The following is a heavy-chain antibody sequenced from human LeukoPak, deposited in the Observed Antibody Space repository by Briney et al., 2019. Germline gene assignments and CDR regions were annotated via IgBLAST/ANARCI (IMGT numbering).Heavy chain of an antibody. V-gene: IGHV4-4*02. CDR3: ARGDSSGWPYFDY. J-gene: IGHJ4*02. Sequence: SETLSLTCAVSGGSIFSTNWWSWVRQPPGKGLEWIGQIFYSGSTSYNPSLKSRVTISVDTSKNQFSLKLSSVTAADTAVYYCARGDSSGWPYFDYWGQGTLVTVSS. CDR2: IFYSGST. CDR1: GGSIFSTNW. D-gene: IGHD6-19*01.